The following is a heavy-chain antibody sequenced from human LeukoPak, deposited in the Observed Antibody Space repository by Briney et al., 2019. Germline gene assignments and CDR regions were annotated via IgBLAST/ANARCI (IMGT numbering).Heavy chain of an antibody. CDR3: ATERDSSWTFDS. Sequence: QTGTSLRLSCAASGFSFSTYAMHWVRQAPGKGLDWVAMIWSDASNQYYADSVKGRFTISRDNSKNTLYLQLNSLRAEDTAVYYCATERDSSWTFDSWGQGTLVTVSS. V-gene: IGHV3-33*01. CDR1: GFSFSTYA. D-gene: IGHD6-13*01. J-gene: IGHJ4*02. CDR2: IWSDASNQ.